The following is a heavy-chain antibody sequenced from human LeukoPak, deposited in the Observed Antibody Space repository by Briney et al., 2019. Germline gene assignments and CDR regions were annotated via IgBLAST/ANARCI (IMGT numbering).Heavy chain of an antibody. CDR2: IYYSGST. D-gene: IGHD3-3*01. CDR3: ARQVQPYDFWSGYYAFDY. V-gene: IGHV4-59*08. Sequence: PSETLSLTCTVSGGSISSYYWSWIRQPPGKGLEWIAYIYYSGSTNYNPSLKSRVTISVDTSKNQFSLKLYSVTAADTAVYYCARQVQPYDFWSGYYAFDYWGRGTLVTVSS. J-gene: IGHJ4*02. CDR1: GGSISSYY.